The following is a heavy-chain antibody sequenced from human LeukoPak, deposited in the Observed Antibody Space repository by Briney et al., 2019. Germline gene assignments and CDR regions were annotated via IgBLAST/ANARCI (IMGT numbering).Heavy chain of an antibody. J-gene: IGHJ4*02. D-gene: IGHD2-21*01. CDR3: ARDPLGGVGIWGFDY. V-gene: IGHV3-7*03. CDR2: IKQDGSEK. CDR1: GFTFSSYW. Sequence: PGGSLRLSCAASGFTFSSYWMSWVRQVPGKGLEWVANIKQDGSEKYYVDSVKGRFTIPRDNAKNSLYLQMNSLRAEDTAVYYCARDPLGGVGIWGFDYWGQGTLVTVSS.